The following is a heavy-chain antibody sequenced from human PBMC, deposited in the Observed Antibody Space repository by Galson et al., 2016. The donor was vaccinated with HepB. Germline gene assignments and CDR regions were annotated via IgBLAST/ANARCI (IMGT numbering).Heavy chain of an antibody. CDR1: GFMFSTFA. CDR3: AKDQDGDTAMVIDS. D-gene: IGHD5-18*01. J-gene: IGHJ4*02. V-gene: IGHV3-23*01. Sequence: SLRLPCAASGFMFSTFAMNWVRQAPGKGLEWVAVISGGVLRTYYADSVKRRFTISRDNSKSTVYLQMNSLRGDDTAIYYCAKDQDGDTAMVIDSWGQGTLVTVSS. CDR2: ISGGVLRT.